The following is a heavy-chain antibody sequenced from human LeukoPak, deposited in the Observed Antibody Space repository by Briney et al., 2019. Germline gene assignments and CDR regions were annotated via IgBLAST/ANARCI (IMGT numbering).Heavy chain of an antibody. CDR1: GDSINNYY. CDR2: IYYLGST. Sequence: SETLSLTCTVSGDSINNYYWNWIRQPPGEGLEWIGYIYYLGSTSYNPSLNSRVTMLVDTSKNQFSLELTSVTAADTAVYYCARAVRPRNWFDSWGQGTLVTVSP. CDR3: ARAVRPRNWFDS. J-gene: IGHJ5*01. V-gene: IGHV4-59*01.